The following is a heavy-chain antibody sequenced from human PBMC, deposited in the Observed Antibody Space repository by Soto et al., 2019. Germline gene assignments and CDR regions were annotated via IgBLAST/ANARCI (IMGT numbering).Heavy chain of an antibody. J-gene: IGHJ4*02. CDR2: IYYRGNT. D-gene: IGHD4-4*01. Sequence: SETLSLTFTVPGGSISSYYWSWIRQSPGKGLEWIGYIYYRGNTNYNPSLKSRVTISVDTSKNQFSLKLRSVTAADTAVYYCARDLFRSSYYYFDYWGQGTLVTVSS. CDR1: GGSISSYY. CDR3: ARDLFRSSYYYFDY. V-gene: IGHV4-59*01.